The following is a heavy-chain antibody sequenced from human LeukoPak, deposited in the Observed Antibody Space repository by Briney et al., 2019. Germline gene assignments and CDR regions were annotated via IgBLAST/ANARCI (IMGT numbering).Heavy chain of an antibody. CDR3: ARDCSSTSCLNWSDP. CDR2: IIPIFGTA. V-gene: IGHV1-69*13. D-gene: IGHD2-2*01. CDR1: AGTFSSYA. Sequence: SVKVSCKASAGTFSSYAISWVRQAPGQGLEWMGGIIPIFGTANYAQKFQGRVTITEDESTSTAYMEQSSLRSEDTAVYYCARDCSSTSCLNWSDPCGQGTLVTVSS. J-gene: IGHJ5*02.